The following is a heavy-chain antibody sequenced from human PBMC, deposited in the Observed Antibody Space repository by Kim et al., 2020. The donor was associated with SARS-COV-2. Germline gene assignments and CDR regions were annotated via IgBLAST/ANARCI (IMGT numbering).Heavy chain of an antibody. J-gene: IGHJ6*02. D-gene: IGHD2-2*01. CDR2: IWYDGSNK. Sequence: GGSLRLSCAASGFTFSSYGMHWVRQAPGKGLEWVAVIWYDGSNKYYADSVKGRFTISRDNSKNTLYLQMNSLRAEDTAVYYCAKAPLWGSYCSSTSCYHYYCYGMDVWGQGTTVTVSS. CDR3: AKAPLWGSYCSSTSCYHYYCYGMDV. V-gene: IGHV3-33*06. CDR1: GFTFSSYG.